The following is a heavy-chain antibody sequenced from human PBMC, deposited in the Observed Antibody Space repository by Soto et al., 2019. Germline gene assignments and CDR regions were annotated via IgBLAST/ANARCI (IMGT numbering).Heavy chain of an antibody. CDR2: FYHSGTT. V-gene: IGHV4-39*01. CDR3: VRQPTLGYCSGFSCFPSDF. J-gene: IGHJ4*02. CDR1: GGSIISTNHY. Sequence: QLQLQESGPGLVKPSETLSLTCTVSGGSIISTNHYWGWIRQTPGKGLEWIGSFYHSGTTYYSPSLKSRVTISVDTSTNQFSLKLTSLPAADTAVYYCVRQPTLGYCSGFSCFPSDFWGQGTLVTVSS. D-gene: IGHD2-15*01.